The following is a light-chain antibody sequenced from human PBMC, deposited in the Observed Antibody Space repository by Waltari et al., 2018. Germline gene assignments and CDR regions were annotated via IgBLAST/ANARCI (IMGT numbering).Light chain of an antibody. Sequence: SYVLTQPPSVSVAPGQTATLACGADQIRNKNVNWYQQRQGQAPVLVVYHDSGRPSGFPERFSGSNSENTAILTITGVEAGDEADYYCQVWDSDRVVFGGGTKLTVL. J-gene: IGLJ2*01. CDR3: QVWDSDRVV. V-gene: IGLV3-21*02. CDR2: HDS. CDR1: QIRNKN.